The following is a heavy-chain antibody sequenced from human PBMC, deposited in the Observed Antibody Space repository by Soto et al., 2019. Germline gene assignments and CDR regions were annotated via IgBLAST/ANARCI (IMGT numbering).Heavy chain of an antibody. CDR3: ASEYCSGGRCYYYGMDV. V-gene: IGHV3-33*01. Sequence: LRLSCAASGFTFSTYGMHWVRQAPDKGLEWVAVIWYDGSNKYXAEPVKGRFTISRDNSKNTLYLQMNSLRAEDTAVYYCASEYCSGGRCYYYGMDVWGQGTTVTVSS. D-gene: IGHD2-15*01. CDR2: IWYDGSNK. J-gene: IGHJ6*02. CDR1: GFTFSTYG.